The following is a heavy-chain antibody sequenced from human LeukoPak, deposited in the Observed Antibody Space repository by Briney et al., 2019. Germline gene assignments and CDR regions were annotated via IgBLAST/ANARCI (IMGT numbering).Heavy chain of an antibody. CDR3: ASDGLGRRTDTAMVTPMIY. CDR1: GYTFTSYY. J-gene: IGHJ4*02. CDR2: IIPIFGTA. V-gene: IGHV1-69*05. Sequence: GASVKVSCKASGYTFTSYYMHWVRQAPGQGLEWMGGIIPIFGTANYAQKFQGRVTITTDESTSTAYMELSSLRSEDTAVYYCASDGLGRRTDTAMVTPMIYWGQGTLVTVSS. D-gene: IGHD5-18*01.